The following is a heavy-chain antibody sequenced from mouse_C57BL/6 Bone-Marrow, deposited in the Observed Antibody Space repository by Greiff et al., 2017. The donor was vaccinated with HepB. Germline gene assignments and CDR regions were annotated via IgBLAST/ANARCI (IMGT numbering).Heavy chain of an antibody. J-gene: IGHJ4*01. V-gene: IGHV5-12*01. Sequence: EVQRVESGGGLVQPGGSLTLSCAASGFTFSDYYMYWVRQTPEKRLEWVAYISNGGGSTYYPDTVKGRFTISRDNAKNTLYLQMSRLKSEDTAMYYCARRDYDYDDYAMDYWGQGTSVTVSS. CDR3: ARRDYDYDDYAMDY. D-gene: IGHD2-4*01. CDR2: ISNGGGST. CDR1: GFTFSDYY.